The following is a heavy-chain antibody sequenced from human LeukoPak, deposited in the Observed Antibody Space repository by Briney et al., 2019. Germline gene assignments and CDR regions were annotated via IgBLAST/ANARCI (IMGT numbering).Heavy chain of an antibody. V-gene: IGHV3-23*01. D-gene: IGHD2-15*01. Sequence: GGSLRLSCAASGFTFSSYAMSWVRQAPGKGLEWVSAISGSGGSTYYADSVKGRFTISRDNSKNTLYLQMNSLRAEDTAVYYCAKDTTAWWYHRAYMNVWGKGTTVTVSS. CDR3: AKDTTAWWYHRAYMNV. CDR2: ISGSGGST. J-gene: IGHJ6*03. CDR1: GFTFSSYA.